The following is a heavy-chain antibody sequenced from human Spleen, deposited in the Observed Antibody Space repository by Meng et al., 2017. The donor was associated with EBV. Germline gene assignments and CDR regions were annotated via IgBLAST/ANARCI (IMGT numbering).Heavy chain of an antibody. J-gene: IGHJ4*01. CDR3: ARDRRTMGSDY. V-gene: IGHV4-39*07. Sequence: SGPGLVNPSATLSLTCTVSGGSITYSDYYWGWIRQPPGKGLEWIGNVYYSGNTNYNPSLKSRVTLSTDTSKNQFSLKLSSLTAADTAVYYCARDRRTMGSDYWGHGILVTVSS. CDR1: GGSITYSDYY. CDR2: VYYSGNT. D-gene: IGHD4/OR15-4a*01.